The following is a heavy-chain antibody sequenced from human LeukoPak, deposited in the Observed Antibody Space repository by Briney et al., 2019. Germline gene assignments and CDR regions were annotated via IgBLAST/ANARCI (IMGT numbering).Heavy chain of an antibody. Sequence: GGSLRLSCAASGFTFSSYSMNWVHQAPGKGLEWVSSISSSSSYIYYADSVKGRFTISRDNAKNSLYLQMNSLRAEDTAVYYCARVSSWYVGYWGQGTLVTVSS. J-gene: IGHJ4*02. D-gene: IGHD6-13*01. V-gene: IGHV3-21*01. CDR3: ARVSSWYVGY. CDR2: ISSSSSYI. CDR1: GFTFSSYS.